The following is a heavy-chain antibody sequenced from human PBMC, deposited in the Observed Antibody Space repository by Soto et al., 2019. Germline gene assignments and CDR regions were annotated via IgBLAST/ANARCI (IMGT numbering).Heavy chain of an antibody. J-gene: IGHJ4*02. CDR1: GFTFSDYY. Sequence: PVGSLRLSCAASGFTFSDYYMSWIRQAPGKGLEWVSYISSSGSTIYYADSVKGRFTISRDNAKNSLYLQMNSLRAEDTAVYYCARSTRGLVIGDYFDYWGQGTLVTVSS. D-gene: IGHD3-9*01. CDR3: ARSTRGLVIGDYFDY. CDR2: ISSSGSTI. V-gene: IGHV3-11*01.